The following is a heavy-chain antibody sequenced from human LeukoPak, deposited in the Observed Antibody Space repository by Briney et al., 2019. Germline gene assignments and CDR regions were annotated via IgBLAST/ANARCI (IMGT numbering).Heavy chain of an antibody. CDR2: INPSGGST. Sequence: ASVKVSCKASGYTFTSYYMHWVRQAPGQGLEWMGIINPSGGSTSYAQKFQGRVTTTRDTSTSTVYMELSSLRSEDTAVYYCASALSSSFRYRRYYYYGMDVWGQGTTVTVSS. CDR3: ASALSSSFRYRRYYYYGMDV. D-gene: IGHD6-13*01. J-gene: IGHJ6*02. CDR1: GYTFTSYY. V-gene: IGHV1-46*01.